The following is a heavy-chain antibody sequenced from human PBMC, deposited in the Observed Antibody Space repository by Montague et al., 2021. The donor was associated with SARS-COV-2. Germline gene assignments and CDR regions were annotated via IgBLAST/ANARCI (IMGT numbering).Heavy chain of an antibody. D-gene: IGHD4-23*01. CDR1: GDSVNRNY. J-gene: IGHJ4*02. CDR3: ARASRGYGGDFDS. Sequence: SETLSLTCSVSGDSVNRNYWSWVRQPPGKGLGWLGYIFYSGSTYNPSLNSRVTMSLDTSKNHFSLNLISVTAADTAVYYCARASRGYGGDFDSWGQGTLVIVFS. CDR2: IFYSGST. V-gene: IGHV4-59*02.